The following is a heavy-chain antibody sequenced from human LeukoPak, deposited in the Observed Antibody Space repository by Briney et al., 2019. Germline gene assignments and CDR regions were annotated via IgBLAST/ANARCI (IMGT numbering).Heavy chain of an antibody. J-gene: IGHJ3*02. CDR2: VSDDGSNK. Sequence: AGRSLRLSCAASGFTFSSYAMHWVRQAPGKGLEWVAVVSDDGSNKYYADSVKGRFTISRDNSKNTLYLQMNSLRAEHTAVYYCAKEQLVDDAFETSGQGTIVTVSS. CDR3: AKEQLVDDAFET. V-gene: IGHV3-30-3*01. D-gene: IGHD1-1*01. CDR1: GFTFSSYA.